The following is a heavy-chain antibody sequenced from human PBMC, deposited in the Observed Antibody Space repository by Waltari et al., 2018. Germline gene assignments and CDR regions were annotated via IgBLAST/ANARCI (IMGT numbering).Heavy chain of an antibody. Sequence: QVQLQESGPGLVKPSETLSLTCAVSGYSSSSGYYWGWIRQPPGKGVEWIGSIYHSGSTYYNPSLKSRVTISVDTSKNQFSLKLSSVTAADTAVYYCARQVVVATTIVDYWGQGTLVTVSS. D-gene: IGHD5-12*01. CDR3: ARQVVVATTIVDY. V-gene: IGHV4-38-2*01. J-gene: IGHJ4*02. CDR2: IYHSGST. CDR1: GYSSSSGYY.